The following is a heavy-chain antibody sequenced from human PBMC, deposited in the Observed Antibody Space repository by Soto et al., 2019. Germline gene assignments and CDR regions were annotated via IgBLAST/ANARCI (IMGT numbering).Heavy chain of an antibody. D-gene: IGHD3-10*01. CDR2: INHSGST. J-gene: IGHJ4*02. CDR1: GGSFSGYY. CDR3: ARAHIMVRGVTTPDY. Sequence: QVQLQQWGAGLLKPSETLSLTCAVYGGSFSGYYWSWIRQPPGKGLEWIGEINHSGSTNYNPSLKSRVTISVDTSKNQFSLKLSSVTAADTAVYYCARAHIMVRGVTTPDYWGQGTLVTVSS. V-gene: IGHV4-34*01.